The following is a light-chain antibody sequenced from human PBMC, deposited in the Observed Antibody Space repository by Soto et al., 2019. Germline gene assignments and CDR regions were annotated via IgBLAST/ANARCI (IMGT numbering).Light chain of an antibody. CDR2: GNS. CDR1: SSNIGAGYD. CDR3: QSYDSSLSGSRV. V-gene: IGLV1-40*01. Sequence: QSVLTQPPSVSGAPGQRVTISCTGSSSNIGAGYDVHWYQQLPGTAPKLLIYGNSNRPSGVPDRLSGYKSGTSASLAITGLQAEDEADYYCQSYDSSLSGSRVFGGGTKLTVL. J-gene: IGLJ3*02.